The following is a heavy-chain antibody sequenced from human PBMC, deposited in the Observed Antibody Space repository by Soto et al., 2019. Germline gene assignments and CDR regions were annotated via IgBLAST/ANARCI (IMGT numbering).Heavy chain of an antibody. V-gene: IGHV3-23*01. CDR2: LPYNGESP. CDR3: PKTTSDSYGRNYGLDV. J-gene: IGHJ6*01. Sequence: GGSLRLSCVASGFTFSAYAMSWVRQAPGGGLEWVSALPYNGESPDYADSVKGRFTISRDNSKKTLFLQMDSLTAEDTALYYWPKTTSDSYGRNYGLDVWGQGTTVTVSS. D-gene: IGHD5-18*01. CDR1: GFTFSAYA.